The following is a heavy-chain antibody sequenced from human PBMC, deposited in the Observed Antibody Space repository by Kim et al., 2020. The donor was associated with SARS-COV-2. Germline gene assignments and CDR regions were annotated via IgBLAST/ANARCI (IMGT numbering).Heavy chain of an antibody. Sequence: TISRDNSKNTLYLQMNSLRAEDTAVYYCAKEGGRYFDWLLHNPATPTFDYWGQGTLVTVSS. J-gene: IGHJ4*02. CDR3: AKEGGRYFDWLLHNPATPTFDY. V-gene: IGHV3-33*06. D-gene: IGHD3-9*01.